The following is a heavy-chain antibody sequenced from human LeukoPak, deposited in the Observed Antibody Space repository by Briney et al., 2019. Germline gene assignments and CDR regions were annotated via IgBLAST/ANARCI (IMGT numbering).Heavy chain of an antibody. V-gene: IGHV4-61*02. Sequence: PSETLSLTCTVSGDSISSGDYYWSWIRQPAGKGLEWIGRISSSGSTNYNPSLKSRVTISVDTSKNQFSLKLSSVTAADTAVYYCARDSPAIGRGISRAFDYWGQGTLVTVSS. CDR3: ARDSPAIGRGISRAFDY. J-gene: IGHJ4*02. CDR2: ISSSGST. CDR1: GDSISSGDYY. D-gene: IGHD3-16*01.